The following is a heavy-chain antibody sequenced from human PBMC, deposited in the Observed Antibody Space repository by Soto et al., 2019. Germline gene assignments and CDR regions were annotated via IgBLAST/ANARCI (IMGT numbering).Heavy chain of an antibody. CDR1: GGTFSSYA. D-gene: IGHD1-1*01. V-gene: IGHV1-69*06. CDR2: IIPIFGTA. CDR3: ARVQLELRDYYYYYGMDV. Sequence: GASVKVSCKASGGTFSSYAISWVRQAPGQGLEWMGGIIPIFGTANYAQKFQGRVTITADKSTSTAYMELSSLRSEDTAVYYCARVQLELRDYYYYYGMDVWGQGTTVTVS. J-gene: IGHJ6*02.